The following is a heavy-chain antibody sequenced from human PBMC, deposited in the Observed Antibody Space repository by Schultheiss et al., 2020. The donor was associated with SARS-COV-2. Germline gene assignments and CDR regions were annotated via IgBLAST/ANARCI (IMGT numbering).Heavy chain of an antibody. CDR1: GFTFSSYA. Sequence: GESLKISCAASGFTFSSYAMSWVRQAPGKGLEWVSSISSSSSYIYYADSVKGRFTISRDNAKNSLYLQMNSLRAEDTAVYYCAREVDTAMDTDYWGQGTLVTVSS. D-gene: IGHD5-18*01. CDR2: ISSSSSYI. V-gene: IGHV3-21*01. J-gene: IGHJ4*02. CDR3: AREVDTAMDTDY.